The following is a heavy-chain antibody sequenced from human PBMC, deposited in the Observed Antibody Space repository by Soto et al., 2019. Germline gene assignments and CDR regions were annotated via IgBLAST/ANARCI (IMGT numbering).Heavy chain of an antibody. V-gene: IGHV4-31*03. J-gene: IGHJ6*02. D-gene: IGHD6-25*01. CDR2: IYYSGST. CDR3: ARESGGYASSTRYGLDV. Sequence: SDTLSLTCSVSGRSISSVGHYCTWIGKRPGKCLEWIGYIYYSGSTDYNPSLKSRVTISVDMSKNQFSLNLSSVTAADTAIYYCARESGGYASSTRYGLDVWGQGTTVT. CDR1: GRSISSVGHY.